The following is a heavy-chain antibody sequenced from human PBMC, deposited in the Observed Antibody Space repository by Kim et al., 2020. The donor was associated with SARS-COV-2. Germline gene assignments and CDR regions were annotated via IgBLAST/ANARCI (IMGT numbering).Heavy chain of an antibody. J-gene: IGHJ4*02. V-gene: IGHV3-23*01. D-gene: IGHD3-10*01. Sequence: DSEKGRFTISRDNSKNALYLQMNSLRAEDTAVYYCAKIPIYYGSGSPLDYWGQGTLVTVSS. CDR3: AKIPIYYGSGSPLDY.